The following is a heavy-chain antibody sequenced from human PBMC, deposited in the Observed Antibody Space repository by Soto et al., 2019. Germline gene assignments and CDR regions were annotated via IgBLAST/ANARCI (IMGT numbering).Heavy chain of an antibody. J-gene: IGHJ4*02. Sequence: SETLSLTCDVSGDTISTGGYTWAWIRQPPGKALEWIGHTYHSGNPYYNPSLKSRVIISVDRSKNQFSLKVRSVTAADTAVYNCARLRGLGVVSPYFDYWGQGALVTVSS. CDR2: TYHSGNP. CDR3: ARLRGLGVVSPYFDY. V-gene: IGHV4-30-2*01. D-gene: IGHD2-15*01. CDR1: GDTISTGGYT.